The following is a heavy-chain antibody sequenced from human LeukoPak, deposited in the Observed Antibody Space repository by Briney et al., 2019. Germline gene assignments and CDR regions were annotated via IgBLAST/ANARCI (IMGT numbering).Heavy chain of an antibody. J-gene: IGHJ3*02. V-gene: IGHV4-30-4*01. CDR1: GGSISSGDCY. Sequence: SQTLSLTCTVSGGSISSGDCYWSWSRPPPGKGLEWIRFIYYTGSTYYSPSLKSRATVSLDTSKNQFSLKLTSVTAADTAAYFCVRDRKQLLGEGDAFDIWSQGTMVTVSS. CDR3: VRDRKQLLGEGDAFDI. CDR2: IYYTGST. D-gene: IGHD6-19*01.